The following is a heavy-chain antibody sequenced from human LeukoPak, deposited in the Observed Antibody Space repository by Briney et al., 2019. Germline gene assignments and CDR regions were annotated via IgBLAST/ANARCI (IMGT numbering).Heavy chain of an antibody. CDR3: ARQSGTSGLGSDY. D-gene: IGHD1-26*01. CDR2: IYPGDSDT. V-gene: IGHV5-51*01. J-gene: IGHJ4*02. Sequence: GGALKISCKASGYRFTFYWIGWGRQMPGKGREGMGIIYPGDSDTRYSPSFQGQVTISADNSTSTAYLQWSSLKASDTAMYYCARQSGTSGLGSDYWGQGTLVTVST. CDR1: GYRFTFYW.